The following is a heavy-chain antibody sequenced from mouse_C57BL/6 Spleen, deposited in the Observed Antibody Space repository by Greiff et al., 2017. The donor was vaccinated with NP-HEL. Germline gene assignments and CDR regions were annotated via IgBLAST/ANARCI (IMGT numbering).Heavy chain of an antibody. D-gene: IGHD1-2*01. CDR1: GYTFTSYW. CDR2: IYPSDSET. CDR3: ARGATAFDY. Sequence: QVQLQQPGAELVRPGSSLKLSCKASGYTFTSYWMDWVKQRPGQGLEWIGNIYPSDSETHYNQKFKDKATLTVDKSSSTAYMQLSSLTSEDSAVYYCARGATAFDYWGQGTTLTVSS. J-gene: IGHJ2*01. V-gene: IGHV1-61*01.